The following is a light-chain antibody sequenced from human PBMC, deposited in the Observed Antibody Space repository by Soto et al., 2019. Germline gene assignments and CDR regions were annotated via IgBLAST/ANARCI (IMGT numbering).Light chain of an antibody. J-gene: IGKJ1*01. CDR1: QSVSSN. CDR2: DIY. Sequence: ETVMTQSPATLSVSPGERATLSCRASQSVSSNLAWYQQKPGQPPRLLIYDIYTRATGIQTRFSGSGSGTEFTLTISRLEPEDFAVYFCKQYGSSPQTFGQGTKVDIK. CDR3: KQYGSSPQT. V-gene: IGKV3D-15*01.